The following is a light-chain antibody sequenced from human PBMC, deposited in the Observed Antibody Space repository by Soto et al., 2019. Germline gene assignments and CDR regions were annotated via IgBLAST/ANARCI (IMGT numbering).Light chain of an antibody. CDR1: QSVSSSY. CDR2: GAS. Sequence: EIVLTQSPGTLSLSPGERATLSCRASQSVSSSYLAWYQQKPGQAPRLLIYGASSRATGIPDRFSGSGSGTDFTLTIGRLEPEDFAVYYCQQYGGSPRTLGQGTKVEIK. CDR3: QQYGGSPRT. V-gene: IGKV3-20*01. J-gene: IGKJ1*01.